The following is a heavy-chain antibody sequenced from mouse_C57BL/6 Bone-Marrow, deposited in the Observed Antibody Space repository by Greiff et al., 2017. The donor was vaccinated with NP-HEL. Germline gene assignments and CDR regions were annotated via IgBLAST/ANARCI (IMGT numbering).Heavy chain of an antibody. Sequence: VKLQESGAELARPGASVKLSCKASGYTFTSYGISWVKQRTGQGLEWIGEIYPRSGNTYYNEKFKGKATLTADKSSSTAYMELRSLTSEDSAVYFCARKRYYYGSSYWYFDVWGTGTTVTVSS. V-gene: IGHV1-81*01. CDR3: ARKRYYYGSSYWYFDV. CDR1: GYTFTSYG. CDR2: IYPRSGNT. D-gene: IGHD1-1*01. J-gene: IGHJ1*03.